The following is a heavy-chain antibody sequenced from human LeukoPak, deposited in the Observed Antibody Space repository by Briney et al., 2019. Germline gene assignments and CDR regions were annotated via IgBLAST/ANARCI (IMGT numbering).Heavy chain of an antibody. CDR2: INHSGST. V-gene: IGHV4-34*01. CDR1: GGSFSGYY. CDR3: ARGRYSSGWYDY. J-gene: IGHJ4*02. Sequence: SETLSLTCAVYGGSFSGYYWSWIRQPPGKGLEWIGEINHSGSTNYNPSLKSRVTISVETSKNQFSLKLSSVTAADTAVYYCARGRYSSGWYDYWGQGTLVTVSS. D-gene: IGHD6-19*01.